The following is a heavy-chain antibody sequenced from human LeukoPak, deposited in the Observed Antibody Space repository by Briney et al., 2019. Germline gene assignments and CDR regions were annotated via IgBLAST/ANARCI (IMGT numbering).Heavy chain of an antibody. CDR2: VYYSGST. CDR3: AAERHCSSTSCYRFDY. V-gene: IGHV4-59*01. CDR1: SDSILGFY. J-gene: IGHJ4*02. D-gene: IGHD2-2*01. Sequence: SETLSLTXTVSSDSILGFYWSWIRQPPGKGLEWIGFVYYSGSTKYNPSLKSRVTMSMDTSKNRLSLKLSSVTAADTAVYYCAAERHCSSTSCYRFDYWGQGTLVTVSS.